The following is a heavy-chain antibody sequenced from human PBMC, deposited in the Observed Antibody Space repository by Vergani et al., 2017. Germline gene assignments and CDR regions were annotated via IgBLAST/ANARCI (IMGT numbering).Heavy chain of an antibody. CDR2: LNPKSGNT. V-gene: IGHV1-8*01. D-gene: IGHD3-10*01. CDR3: ARGITVVRGASGY. CDR1: GYSFPSYD. J-gene: IGHJ4*02. Sequence: QVQLVQSGAEVKKPGTSVKVSCKASGYSFPSYDINWVRQATGQGLEWMGWLNPKSGNTGHAQKFQGRVTMTRNTSISTAYMELSSLRSDDTAVYYCARGITVVRGASGYWGQGTLVTVSS.